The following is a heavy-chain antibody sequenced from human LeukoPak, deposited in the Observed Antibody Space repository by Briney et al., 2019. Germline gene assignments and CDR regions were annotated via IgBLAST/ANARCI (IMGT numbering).Heavy chain of an antibody. V-gene: IGHV4-61*01. J-gene: IGHJ5*02. Sequence: SETLSLTCTVSGGSISGGSYYWSLIRQPPGKGLEWIGYVDYSGSTNYSPSLKSRVTISVDTSKNQFSLKLSSVTAVDTAVYYCARDLGYGSGWFDAWGQGTLVTVSS. CDR1: GGSISGGSYY. D-gene: IGHD6-19*01. CDR2: VDYSGST. CDR3: ARDLGYGSGWFDA.